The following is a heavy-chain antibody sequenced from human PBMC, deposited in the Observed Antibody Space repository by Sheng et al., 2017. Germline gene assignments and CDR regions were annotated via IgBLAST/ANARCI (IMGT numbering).Heavy chain of an antibody. Sequence: QVQLQQWGAGLLKPSETLSLTCAVYGGSLSGYYWSWIRQPPGKGLEWIGEINHSGSTNYNPSLKSRVTISVDTSKNQFSLELASVTVADTAVYYCARLVVRGQGDYWGQGTLVTVSS. CDR1: GGSLSGYY. J-gene: IGHJ4*02. CDR3: ARLVVRGQGDY. D-gene: IGHD3-10*01. CDR2: INHSGST. V-gene: IGHV4-34*01.